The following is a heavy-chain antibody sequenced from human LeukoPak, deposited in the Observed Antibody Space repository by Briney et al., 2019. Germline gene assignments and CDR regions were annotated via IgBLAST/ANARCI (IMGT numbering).Heavy chain of an antibody. J-gene: IGHJ4*02. CDR3: ARDQTAAAYDY. CDR2: IYSGAGT. CDR1: GFTVSSNY. Sequence: GGSLRLSCAASGFTVSSNYMSWVRQAPGKGLEWVSVIYSGAGTYYADSVKGRFTISRDNAKNTLYLQMNSLRAEDTAVYYCARDQTAAAYDYWGQGTLVTVSS. V-gene: IGHV3-66*01.